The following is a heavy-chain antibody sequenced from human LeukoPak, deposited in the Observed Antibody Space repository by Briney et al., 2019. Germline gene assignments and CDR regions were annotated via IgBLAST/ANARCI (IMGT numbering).Heavy chain of an antibody. CDR2: IWYDGSNK. D-gene: IGHD3-22*01. Sequence: PGGSLRLSCAASGFTFSSYGMHWVRQAPGKGLEWVAVIWYDGSNKYYADSVKGRFTISRDNSKNTLYLQMNSMRAEETDVYYCARDAGRSSSTYYGFDDWGQGTLVTVSS. J-gene: IGHJ4*02. V-gene: IGHV3-33*01. CDR1: GFTFSSYG. CDR3: ARDAGRSSSTYYGFDD.